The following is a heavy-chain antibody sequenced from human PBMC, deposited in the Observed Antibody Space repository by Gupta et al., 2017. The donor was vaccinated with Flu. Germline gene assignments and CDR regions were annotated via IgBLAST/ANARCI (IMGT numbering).Heavy chain of an antibody. J-gene: IGHJ4*02. Sequence: SCAASGFTFRNYGMAWVRQAPGKGLEWVANIKEDGSDKYYMDSVTGRFTISRDNAKSSLYLQMNSLRVEDTAVYYCARHGSHHFNYWGQGTLVTVSS. CDR2: IKEDGSDK. V-gene: IGHV3-7*01. CDR1: GFTFRNYG. D-gene: IGHD5-12*01. CDR3: ARHGSHHFNY.